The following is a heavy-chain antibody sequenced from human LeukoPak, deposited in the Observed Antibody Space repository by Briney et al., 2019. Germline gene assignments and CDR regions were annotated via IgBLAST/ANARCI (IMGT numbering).Heavy chain of an antibody. CDR2: ISGSGGST. Sequence: GGSLRLSCAASGFTFSSYAMSWVRQAPGKGLEWVSAISGSGGSTYYADSVKGRFTISRDNSKDTLYLQMNSLRAEDTAVYYCAKASGQWLVYFDYWGQGTLVTVSS. V-gene: IGHV3-23*01. CDR3: AKASGQWLVYFDY. J-gene: IGHJ4*02. CDR1: GFTFSSYA. D-gene: IGHD6-19*01.